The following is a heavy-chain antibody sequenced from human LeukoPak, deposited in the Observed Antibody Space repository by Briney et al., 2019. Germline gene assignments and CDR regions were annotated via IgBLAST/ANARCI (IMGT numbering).Heavy chain of an antibody. CDR3: ARGAPGSYCSGGSCPYFDY. CDR1: GYTFTSYD. D-gene: IGHD2-15*01. V-gene: IGHV1-8*01. Sequence: GASVKVSCKASGYTFTSYDINWVRQATGQGLEWMGWVNPNSGHTGYAQKFQGRVTMTRNTSISTAYMELSSLTSEDTAAYYCARGAPGSYCSGGSCPYFDYWGQGTLVSVSS. J-gene: IGHJ4*02. CDR2: VNPNSGHT.